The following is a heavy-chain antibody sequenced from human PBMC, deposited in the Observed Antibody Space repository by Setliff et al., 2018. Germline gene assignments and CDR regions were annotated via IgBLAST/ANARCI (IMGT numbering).Heavy chain of an antibody. CDR1: GGSVNSGYDN. CDR2: INRGGST. Sequence: SETLSLTCTVSGGSVNSGYDNWNWLRQPAGKGLEWIGHINRGGSTNFTPSLKSRVTISLDTSKNQFSLNLTSVTAADTAVYYCARATSGWYSAYYYYMDVWGKGTTVTV. J-gene: IGHJ6*03. D-gene: IGHD6-19*01. CDR3: ARATSGWYSAYYYYMDV. V-gene: IGHV4-61*09.